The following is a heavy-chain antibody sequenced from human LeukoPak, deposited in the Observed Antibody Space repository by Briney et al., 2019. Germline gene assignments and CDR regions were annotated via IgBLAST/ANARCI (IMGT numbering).Heavy chain of an antibody. Sequence: GGSLRLSCAASGFTFSNYWMTWVRQAPGKGLEWVANIKQDGSEEYYVDSVKGRFTISRDNTKNSLYLQMNSLRAEDTALYYCAKDGGDYGDYRAPYYFDYWGQGTLVTVSS. CDR2: IKQDGSEE. J-gene: IGHJ4*02. D-gene: IGHD4-17*01. V-gene: IGHV3-7*03. CDR3: AKDGGDYGDYRAPYYFDY. CDR1: GFTFSNYW.